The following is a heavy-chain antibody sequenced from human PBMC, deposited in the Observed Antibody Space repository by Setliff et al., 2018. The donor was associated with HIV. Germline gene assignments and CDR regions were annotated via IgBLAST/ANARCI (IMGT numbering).Heavy chain of an antibody. CDR1: GFTFSSYS. Sequence: GGSLRLSCAVSGFTFSSYSMTWVRQAPGKGLEWVSYISSSSYTIYYADSVRGRFTISRDNAKNSLYLQMNSLRAEDTAVYYCARVTYYDFWSGYYSEVEYFDYWGQGTLVTVSS. CDR3: ARVTYYDFWSGYYSEVEYFDY. CDR2: ISSSSYTI. V-gene: IGHV3-48*01. J-gene: IGHJ4*02. D-gene: IGHD3-3*01.